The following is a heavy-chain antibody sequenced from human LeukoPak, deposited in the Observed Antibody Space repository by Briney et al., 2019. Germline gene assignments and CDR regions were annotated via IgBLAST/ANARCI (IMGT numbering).Heavy chain of an antibody. CDR3: ARENDYGNNWFDP. D-gene: IGHD4-17*01. J-gene: IGHJ5*02. CDR1: GYTFTGYY. V-gene: IGHV1-2*02. Sequence: ASVKVSCKASGYTFTGYYMHWVRQAPGQGLGWMGWINPNSGGTNYAQKFQGRVTMTRDTSISTAYMELSRLRSDDTAVYYCARENDYGNNWFDPWGQGTLVTVSS. CDR2: INPNSGGT.